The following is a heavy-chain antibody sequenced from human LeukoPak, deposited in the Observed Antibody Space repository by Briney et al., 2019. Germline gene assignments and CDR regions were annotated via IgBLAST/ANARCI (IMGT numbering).Heavy chain of an antibody. V-gene: IGHV4-59*12. CDR2: IYYTGST. CDR1: GGSISTYY. D-gene: IGHD3-3*01. CDR3: ARERSGFDY. J-gene: IGHJ4*02. Sequence: SETLSLTCTVSGGSISTYYWSWIRQPPGKGLEWIGYIYYTGSTSYNPSLKSRVTMSLDASKNQFSLKLSSVTAADTAVYYCARERSGFDYWGQGTLVTVSS.